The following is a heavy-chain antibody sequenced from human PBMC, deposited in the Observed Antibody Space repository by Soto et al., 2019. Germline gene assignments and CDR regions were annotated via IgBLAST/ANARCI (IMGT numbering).Heavy chain of an antibody. V-gene: IGHV3-21*01. CDR2: ISSSSSYI. CDR1: GFTFSSYS. J-gene: IGHJ3*02. Sequence: EVQLVESGGGLVKPGGSLRLSCAASGFTFSSYSMNWVRQAPGKGLEWVSSISSSSSYIYYADSVKGRFTISRDNAKNSLYLQMKSLRAEDTAVYYCARDPKAARPYAFDIWGQGTMVTVSS. D-gene: IGHD6-6*01. CDR3: ARDPKAARPYAFDI.